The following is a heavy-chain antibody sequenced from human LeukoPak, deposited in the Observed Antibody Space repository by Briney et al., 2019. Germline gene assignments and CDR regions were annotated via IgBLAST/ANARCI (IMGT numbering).Heavy chain of an antibody. V-gene: IGHV3-7*03. CDR1: GFTFSSYW. Sequence: GRSLRLSCAASGFTFSSYWMSWVRQAPGKGLEWVANIKQDGSEKYYVDSVKGRFTISRDNAKNSLYLQMNSLRAEDTAVYYCAKSYNGYESKPDYWGQGTLVTVSS. CDR3: AKSYNGYESKPDY. CDR2: IKQDGSEK. J-gene: IGHJ4*02. D-gene: IGHD5-12*01.